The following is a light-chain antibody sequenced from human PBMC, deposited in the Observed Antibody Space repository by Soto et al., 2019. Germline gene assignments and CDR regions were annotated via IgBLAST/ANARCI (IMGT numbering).Light chain of an antibody. CDR3: QQYGSSPGT. Sequence: EMMLTQSPGTLSLSPGDRATLSCRASQIVRSNSLAWYQQKPGQPPRLLIYGASSRATGIPDRFSGSASGTDFTLTISRLEPEDFAVYYCQQYGSSPGTFGQGTKVDIK. V-gene: IGKV3-20*01. J-gene: IGKJ1*01. CDR1: QIVRSNS. CDR2: GAS.